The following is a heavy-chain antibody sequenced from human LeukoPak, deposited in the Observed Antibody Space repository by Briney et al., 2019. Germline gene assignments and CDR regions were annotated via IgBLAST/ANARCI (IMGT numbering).Heavy chain of an antibody. J-gene: IGHJ6*03. V-gene: IGHV4-61*02. CDR1: GGSISSSSYY. CDR3: ARIPTDSMDV. CDR2: IYTSGST. D-gene: IGHD2-2*02. Sequence: SETLSLTCTVSGGSISSSSYYWSWIRQPAGKGLEWIGRIYTSGSTNYNPSLKSRVTMSVDTSKNQFSLKLSSVTAADTAVYYCARIPTDSMDVWGKGTTVTVSS.